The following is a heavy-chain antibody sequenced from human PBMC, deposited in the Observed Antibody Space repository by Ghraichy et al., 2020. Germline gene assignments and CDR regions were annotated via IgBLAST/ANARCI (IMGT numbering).Heavy chain of an antibody. Sequence: GGSLRLSCAASGFTFDDYAMHWVRQAPGKGLEWVSGISWNSGSIGYADSVKGRFTISRDNAKNSLYLQMNSLRAEDTALYYCAKDMTLNAAVAGPFDYWGQGTLVTVSS. J-gene: IGHJ4*02. CDR1: GFTFDDYA. D-gene: IGHD6-19*01. CDR2: ISWNSGSI. CDR3: AKDMTLNAAVAGPFDY. V-gene: IGHV3-9*01.